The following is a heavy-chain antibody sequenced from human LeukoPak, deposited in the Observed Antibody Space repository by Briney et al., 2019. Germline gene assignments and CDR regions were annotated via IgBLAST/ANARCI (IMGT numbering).Heavy chain of an antibody. V-gene: IGHV1-18*01. CDR1: GYTFTSYG. CDR3: ARDIAVAGKGHDY. J-gene: IGHJ4*02. D-gene: IGHD6-19*01. Sequence: EASVKVSCKASGYTFTSYGISWVRQAPGQGLEWMGWISAYNGNTNYGQKLQGRVSMTTDTSTSTAYMELRSLRSDDTAVYYCARDIAVAGKGHDYWGQGTLVTVSP. CDR2: ISAYNGNT.